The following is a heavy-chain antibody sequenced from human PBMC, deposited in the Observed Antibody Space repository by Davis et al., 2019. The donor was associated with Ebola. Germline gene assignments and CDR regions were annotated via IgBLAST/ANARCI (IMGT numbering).Heavy chain of an antibody. D-gene: IGHD3-22*01. CDR3: AKDRSLSGYYYRTFHY. V-gene: IGHV3-30*18. Sequence: PGGSLRLSCAASGFTFSSYGMHWVRQAPGKGLEWVAVISYDGSNKYYANSVKGRFTISRDNSKNTLYLQMNSLRAEDTAVYSCAKDRSLSGYYYRTFHYWGQGTLVTVSS. J-gene: IGHJ4*02. CDR1: GFTFSSYG. CDR2: ISYDGSNK.